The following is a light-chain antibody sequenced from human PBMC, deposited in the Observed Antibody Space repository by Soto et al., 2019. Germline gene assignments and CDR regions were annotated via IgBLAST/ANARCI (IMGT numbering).Light chain of an antibody. CDR3: QQSYSTLYT. CDR2: AAS. CDR1: QSISSY. V-gene: IGKV1-39*01. Sequence: DLPLTQSPSSLSASVGDRVTITCRASQSISSYLNWYQQKPGKAPKLLIYAASSLQSGVPSRFSGSGSGTDFTLTIRSLQPEDFATYYCQQSYSTLYTFGQGTKLEI. J-gene: IGKJ2*01.